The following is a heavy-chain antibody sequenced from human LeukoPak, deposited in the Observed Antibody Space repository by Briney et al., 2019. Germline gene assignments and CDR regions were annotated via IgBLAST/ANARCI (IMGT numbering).Heavy chain of an antibody. D-gene: IGHD2-15*01. V-gene: IGHV1-69*04. CDR2: IIPILGIA. CDR3: ARGFIPRYCSGGSCSQPFDY. J-gene: IGHJ4*02. Sequence: GASVKVSCKASGGTFSSYAISWVRQAPGQGVEWMGRIIPILGIANYAQKFQGRVTITADKSTSTAYMELSSLRSEDTAVYYCARGFIPRYCSGGSCSQPFDYWGQGTLVIVSS. CDR1: GGTFSSYA.